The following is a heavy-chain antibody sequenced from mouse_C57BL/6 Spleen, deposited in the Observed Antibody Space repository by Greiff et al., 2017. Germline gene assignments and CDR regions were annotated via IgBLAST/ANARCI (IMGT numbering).Heavy chain of an antibody. D-gene: IGHD2-3*01. J-gene: IGHJ2*01. CDR2: INPNNGGT. CDR1: GYTFTDYY. V-gene: IGHV1-26*01. CDR3: ARGGDGYYTLDY. Sequence: VQLQQSGPELVKPGASVKISCKASGYTFTDYYMNWVKQSHGKSLEWIGDINPNNGGTSYNQKFKGKATLTVDKSSSTAYMELRSLTSEDAAVYDCARGGDGYYTLDYWGQGTTLTVSS.